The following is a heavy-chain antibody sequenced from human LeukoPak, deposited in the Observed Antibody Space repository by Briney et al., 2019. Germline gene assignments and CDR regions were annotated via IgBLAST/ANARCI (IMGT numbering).Heavy chain of an antibody. CDR3: ARVEGDIVATISDAFDI. CDR1: GFTFSSYA. J-gene: IGHJ3*02. D-gene: IGHD5-12*01. CDR2: ISYDGSNK. V-gene: IGHV3-30*04. Sequence: GGSLRLSCAASGFTFSSYAMHWVRQAPGKGLEWVAVISYDGSNKYYADSVKGRFTISRDNSKNTLYLQMNSLRAEDTAVYYCARVEGDIVATISDAFDIWGQGTMVTVSS.